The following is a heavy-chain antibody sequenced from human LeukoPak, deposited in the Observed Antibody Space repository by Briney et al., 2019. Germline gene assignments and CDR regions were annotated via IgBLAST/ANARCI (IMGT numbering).Heavy chain of an antibody. J-gene: IGHJ4*02. CDR1: GYTFTSYY. CDR2: INPSGGST. D-gene: IGHD3-16*02. CDR3: AREGLGDYVWGSYRH. V-gene: IGHV1-46*01. Sequence: AAVKVSCKASGYTFTSYYMHWVRQAPGQGLEWMGIINPSGGSTSYAQKFQGGVTMTRDMSTSTVYMELSSLRSEDTAVYYCAREGLGDYVWGSYRHWGQGTLVTVSS.